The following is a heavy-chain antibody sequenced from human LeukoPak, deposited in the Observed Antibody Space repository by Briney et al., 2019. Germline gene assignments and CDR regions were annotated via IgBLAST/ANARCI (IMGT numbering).Heavy chain of an antibody. CDR3: ARDCSGGSCDAFDI. D-gene: IGHD2-15*01. CDR2: IWYDGSNK. J-gene: IGHJ3*02. V-gene: IGHV3-33*01. CDR1: GFTFSSYG. Sequence: GRSLRLSCAASGFTFSSYGMHWVRQAPGKGLEWVAVIWYDGSNKYYADSVKGRFTISRDNPKNTLYLQMNSLRAEDTAVYYCARDCSGGSCDAFDIWGQGTMVTVSS.